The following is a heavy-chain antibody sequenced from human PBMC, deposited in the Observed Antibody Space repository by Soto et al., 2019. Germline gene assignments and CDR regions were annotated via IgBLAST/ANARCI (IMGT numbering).Heavy chain of an antibody. V-gene: IGHV3-7*05. CDR2: IKQDGNER. Sequence: EVQVVESGGGLVQPGGSLRLSRVASGFTFNSYWMSWVRQAPGKGLEWVANIKQDGNERHYMDSVKGRFTISRDNAKNSLDLLMNSLKIEDTAVYYCARDGPLSSPTSGWFDPWGQGTLVIVSS. J-gene: IGHJ5*02. D-gene: IGHD2-2*01. CDR3: ARDGPLSSPTSGWFDP. CDR1: GFTFNSYW.